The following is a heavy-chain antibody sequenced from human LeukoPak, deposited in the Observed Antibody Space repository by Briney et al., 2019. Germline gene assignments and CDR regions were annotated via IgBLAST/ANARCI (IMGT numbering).Heavy chain of an antibody. V-gene: IGHV3-66*01. Sequence: PGGSLRLSCAASGFTVSSNYMGWVRQAPGKGLEWVSVVYSGGDTYYTDSVKGRFTISRDNSKNTLYLQMNSLRAEDTAVYYCALHGGQQLGFDYWGQGTLVTVSS. D-gene: IGHD6-13*01. CDR3: ALHGGQQLGFDY. J-gene: IGHJ4*02. CDR2: VYSGGDT. CDR1: GFTVSSNY.